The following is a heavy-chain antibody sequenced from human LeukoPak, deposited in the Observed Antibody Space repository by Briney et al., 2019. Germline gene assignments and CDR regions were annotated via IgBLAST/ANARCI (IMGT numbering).Heavy chain of an antibody. Sequence: GGSLRLSCAASGFTFSSYAMGWVRQAPGKGLEWVSTICVSGGTTYYADSMKGRFTISRDNFQNTLYLQMNSLRVEDTALYYCAKRVDALGSRGGAFDIWGQGTMVTVSS. D-gene: IGHD3-10*01. CDR2: ICVSGGTT. V-gene: IGHV3-23*01. CDR3: AKRVDALGSRGGAFDI. CDR1: GFTFSSYA. J-gene: IGHJ3*02.